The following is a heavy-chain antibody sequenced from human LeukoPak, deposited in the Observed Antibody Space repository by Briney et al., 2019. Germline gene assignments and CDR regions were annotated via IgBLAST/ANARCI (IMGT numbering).Heavy chain of an antibody. J-gene: IGHJ6*03. CDR2: SRNRPNSYTT. CDR3: ARVGATNYYYYCMDV. D-gene: IGHD1-26*01. CDR1: GFTFSDHY. Sequence: PGGSLRLSCAASGFTFSDHYMDWVRQAPGKGLEWVGRSRNRPNSYTTEYAASVKGRFTISRDESKNSLYLQMNSLKTEDTAVYYCARVGATNYYYYCMDVWGKGTTVTVSS. V-gene: IGHV3-72*01.